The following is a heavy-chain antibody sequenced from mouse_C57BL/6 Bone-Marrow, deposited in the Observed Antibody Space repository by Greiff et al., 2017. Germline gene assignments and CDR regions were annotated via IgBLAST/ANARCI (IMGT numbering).Heavy chain of an antibody. V-gene: IGHV5-6*01. CDR1: GFTFSSYG. J-gene: IGHJ3*01. CDR3: ARPPFYDAWFAY. D-gene: IGHD2-12*01. Sequence: EVKVVESGGDLVKPGGSLKLSCAASGFTFSSYGMSWVRQTPDKRLEWVATISSGGSYTYYPDSVKGRCTISRDNAKNTQYLQMSGLKSEDTAMYYCARPPFYDAWFAYWGQGTLVTVSA. CDR2: ISSGGSYT.